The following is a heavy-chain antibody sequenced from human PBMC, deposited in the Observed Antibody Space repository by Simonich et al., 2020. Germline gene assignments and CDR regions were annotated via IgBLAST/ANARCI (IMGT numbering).Heavy chain of an antibody. V-gene: IGHV3-30*04. D-gene: IGHD1-26*01. CDR2: KSNDGSNK. CDR3: AREGAGNDAFDI. CDR1: GFTFRSYA. J-gene: IGHJ3*02. Sequence: QVQLVESGGGVVQPGRSLRLSCADSGFTFRSYAMHWVRQASGKGVKWLAVKSNDGSNKYYAGAGKGRFTSSRDNSKNTLYLQMNSLRAEDTAVYYCAREGAGNDAFDIWGQGTMVTVSS.